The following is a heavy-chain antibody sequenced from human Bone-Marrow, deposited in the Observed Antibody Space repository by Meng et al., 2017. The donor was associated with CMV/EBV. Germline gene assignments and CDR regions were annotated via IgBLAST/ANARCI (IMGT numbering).Heavy chain of an antibody. CDR3: ARVDGDFWSGYFCDY. CDR1: GFTVSSNY. Sequence: GGSLRHSCAASGFTVSSNYMSWVRQAPGKGLEWVSVIYSGGSTYYADSVKGRFTISRDNSKNTLYLQMNSLRAEDTAVYYCARVDGDFWSGYFCDYWGQGTLVTVSS. CDR2: IYSGGST. D-gene: IGHD3-3*01. V-gene: IGHV3-53*01. J-gene: IGHJ4*02.